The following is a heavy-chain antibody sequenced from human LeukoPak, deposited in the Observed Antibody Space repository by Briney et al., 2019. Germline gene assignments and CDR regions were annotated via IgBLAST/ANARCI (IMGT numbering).Heavy chain of an antibody. Sequence: GRSLRLSCASSGFSFSSFAMSWVRQAPGKGLESVSGISGGGGSTYYADSVKGRFTISRDNSKNTLYLQMNSLRAENTAVYYCAKDRRNYYGSGNYKDVWGQGTTVTVSS. D-gene: IGHD3-10*01. CDR2: ISGGGGST. CDR1: GFSFSSFA. V-gene: IGHV3-23*01. J-gene: IGHJ6*02. CDR3: AKDRRNYYGSGNYKDV.